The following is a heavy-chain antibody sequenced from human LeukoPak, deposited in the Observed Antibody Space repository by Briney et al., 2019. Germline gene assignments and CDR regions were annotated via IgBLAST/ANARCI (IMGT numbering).Heavy chain of an antibody. Sequence: PSETLSLTCTVSGGSISSSSYYWGWIRQPPGKGLEWIGSIYGRGSTYYNPSLKSRVTISVDTSKNQFSLKLSSVTAADTAVYSCARSIGYCSGSHYQQRNYWYFDLWGRGTLVTVSS. CDR3: ARSIGYCSGSHYQQRNYWYFDL. D-gene: IGHD2-15*01. CDR1: GGSISSSSYY. V-gene: IGHV4-39*01. J-gene: IGHJ2*01. CDR2: IYGRGST.